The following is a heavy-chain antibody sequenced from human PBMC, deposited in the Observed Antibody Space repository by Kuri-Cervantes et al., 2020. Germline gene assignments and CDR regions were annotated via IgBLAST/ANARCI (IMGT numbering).Heavy chain of an antibody. CDR1: GFTFSDYY. V-gene: IGHV3-11*04. D-gene: IGHD1-7*01. CDR2: ISSSGSTI. Sequence: GGSLRLSCAASGFTFSDYYMSWIRQAPGKGLEWVSYISSSGSTIYYADSVKGRFTISRDNSKNTLYLQMNSLRAEDTAVYYCAKFGTTGRYGMDVWGQGTTVTVSS. CDR3: AKFGTTGRYGMDV. J-gene: IGHJ6*02.